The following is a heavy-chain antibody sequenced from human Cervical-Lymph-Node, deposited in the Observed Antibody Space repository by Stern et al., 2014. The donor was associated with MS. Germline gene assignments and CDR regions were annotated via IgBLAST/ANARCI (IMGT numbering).Heavy chain of an antibody. CDR1: GGSISGYY. Sequence: QLQLQESGPGLVKPSETLSLTCTVSGGSISGYYWSWIRQPPGKGLEWVGYVYHSGSTNYNPSLKSRVTTSLATPKNQFSLKLSSVTAADTAVYYCASSIPDFWSGYNTFDYWGQGTLVTVSS. CDR2: VYHSGST. CDR3: ASSIPDFWSGYNTFDY. V-gene: IGHV4-59*01. J-gene: IGHJ4*02. D-gene: IGHD3-3*01.